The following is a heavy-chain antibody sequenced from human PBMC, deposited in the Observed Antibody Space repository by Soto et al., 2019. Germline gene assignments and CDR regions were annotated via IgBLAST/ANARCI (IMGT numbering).Heavy chain of an antibody. V-gene: IGHV3-23*01. D-gene: IGHD1-1*01. J-gene: IGHJ3*02. CDR2: ISGSGGST. CDR1: GFTFSSYA. Sequence: EVQLLESGGGLVQPGGSLRLSCAASGFTFSSYAMSWVRQAPGKGLEWVSAISGSGGSTYYADSVKGRFTISRDNSRNTLYLQMNSLRAEDTAVYYCAKSLRALQAAFDIWGQGTMVTVSS. CDR3: AKSLRALQAAFDI.